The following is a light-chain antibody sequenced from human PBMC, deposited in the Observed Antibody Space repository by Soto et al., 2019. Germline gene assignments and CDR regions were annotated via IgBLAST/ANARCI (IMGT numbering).Light chain of an antibody. V-gene: IGLV1-44*01. CDR3: EAWDDSLNGHV. CDR2: TTN. J-gene: IGLJ1*01. Sequence: QSVLTQPHSASGTPGQRVTISCSGSSSNIGTSSVHWFQQLPGTAPKLLISTTNQRPSGVPERFSGSKSGTSTSLAISGLQSEEVADYYCEAWDDSLNGHVFGTGTNVTVL. CDR1: SSNIGTSS.